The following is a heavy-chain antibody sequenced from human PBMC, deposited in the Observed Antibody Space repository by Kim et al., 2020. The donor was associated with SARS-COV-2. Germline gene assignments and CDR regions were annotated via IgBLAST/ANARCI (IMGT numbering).Heavy chain of an antibody. Sequence: SETLSLTCAVYGGSFSGYYWSWIRQPPGKGLEWIGEINHSGSTNYNPSLKSRVTISVDTSKNQFSLKLSSVTAADTAVYYCARTCWGTSCYAYWGQGTLVTVSS. D-gene: IGHD2-2*01. CDR2: INHSGST. CDR1: GGSFSGYY. J-gene: IGHJ4*02. CDR3: ARTCWGTSCYAY. V-gene: IGHV4-34*01.